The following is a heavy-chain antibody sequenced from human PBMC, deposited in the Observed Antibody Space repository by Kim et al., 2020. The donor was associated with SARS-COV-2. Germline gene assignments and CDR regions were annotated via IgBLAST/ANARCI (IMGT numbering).Heavy chain of an antibody. V-gene: IGHV3-9*01. CDR3: AKAAYYYGSEQLIGLDY. J-gene: IGHJ4*02. CDR2: ISWNSGSI. CDR1: GFTFDDYA. D-gene: IGHD3-10*01. Sequence: GGSLRLSCAASGFTFDDYAMHWVRQAPGKGLEWVSGISWNSGSIGYADSVKGRFTISRDNAKNSLYLQMNSLRAEDTALYYCAKAAYYYGSEQLIGLDYWGQGTLVTVSS.